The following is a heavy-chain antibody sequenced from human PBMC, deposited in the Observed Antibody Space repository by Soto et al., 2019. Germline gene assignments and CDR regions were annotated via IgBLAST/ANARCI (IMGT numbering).Heavy chain of an antibody. CDR1: GYSFTSYW. CDR2: IDPSDSYT. CDR3: ARSPLPSIYYDSSGYYYYYGMDV. Sequence: PGESLKISCKGSGYSFTSYWISWVRQMPGKGLEWMGRIDPSDSYTNYSPSFQGHVTISADKSISTAYLQWSSLKASDTAMYYCARSPLPSIYYDSSGYYYYYGMDVWGQGTTVTVS. J-gene: IGHJ6*02. V-gene: IGHV5-10-1*01. D-gene: IGHD3-22*01.